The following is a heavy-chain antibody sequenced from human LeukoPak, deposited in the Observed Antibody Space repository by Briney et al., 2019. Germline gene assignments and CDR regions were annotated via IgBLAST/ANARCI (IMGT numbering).Heavy chain of an antibody. CDR3: ARLVPEKFFEWDPEGYFDY. J-gene: IGHJ4*02. CDR2: INRDGRT. CDR1: GEPFSGYY. Sequence: SETLSLTCAVSGEPFSGYYWTWIRQSPGKGLEWIGQINRDGRTKYKPSLKSRVTLSIDTSKNHFSLNLTLVTAADTAVYYCARLVPEKFFEWDPEGYFDYWGQGALVTVSS. D-gene: IGHD3-3*01. V-gene: IGHV4-34*01.